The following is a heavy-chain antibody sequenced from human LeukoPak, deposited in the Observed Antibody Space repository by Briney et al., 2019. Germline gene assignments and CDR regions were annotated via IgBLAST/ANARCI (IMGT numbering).Heavy chain of an antibody. Sequence: SETLSLTCTVSGGSISSYYWSWIRQPAGKGLEWIGRISTSGNTNYNPSLKSRVTMSVETSKNQFSLNLTSVTAADTAVYYCARELAAVGHYYYYYGMDVWGQGTAVTVSS. V-gene: IGHV4-4*07. CDR1: GGSISSYY. CDR2: ISTSGNT. D-gene: IGHD6-13*01. CDR3: ARELAAVGHYYYYYGMDV. J-gene: IGHJ6*02.